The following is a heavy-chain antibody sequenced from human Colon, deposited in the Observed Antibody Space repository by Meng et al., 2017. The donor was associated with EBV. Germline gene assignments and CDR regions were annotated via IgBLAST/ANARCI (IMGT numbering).Heavy chain of an antibody. V-gene: IGHV4-39*01. CDR1: NDSIFSSSHY. D-gene: IGHD2-8*01. J-gene: IGHJ4*02. CDR3: ARQEPSYCTYATCYPYYSDS. CDR2: IHSSGRT. Sequence: HLQLQESGPGLVKASETLSLTCTVSNDSIFSSSHYWGWIRQPPGKGPEWIGSIHSSGRTYYNPSLKSRVTISVDTSENQFSLKLSSVTAADTAVFYCARQEPSYCTYATCYPYYSDSWGQGTLVTVSS.